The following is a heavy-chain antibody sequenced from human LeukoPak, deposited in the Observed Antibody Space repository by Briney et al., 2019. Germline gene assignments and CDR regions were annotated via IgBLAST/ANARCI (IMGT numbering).Heavy chain of an antibody. Sequence: SETLSLTCTVSGGSISSGGYYWSWIRQHPGKGLEWIVYIYYSGSTYYNPSLKSRVTISVDTSKNQFSLKLSSVTAADTAVYHCAGGAAAGTYYYGMDVWGQGTTVTVSS. J-gene: IGHJ6*02. CDR2: IYYSGST. D-gene: IGHD6-13*01. CDR3: AGGAAAGTYYYGMDV. CDR1: GGSISSGGYY. V-gene: IGHV4-31*03.